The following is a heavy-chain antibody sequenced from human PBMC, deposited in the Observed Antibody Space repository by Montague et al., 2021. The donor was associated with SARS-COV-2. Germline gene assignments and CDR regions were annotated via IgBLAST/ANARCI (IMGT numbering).Heavy chain of an antibody. CDR2: LLEKKT. CDR3: ARDAAVAGIDY. V-gene: IGHV4-34*12. CDR1: GVVELRRR. Sequence: SETLSLTCTVSGVVELRRRSEEHTSELQSLAYLVCRLLLEKKTNYNPSLKSRVTISVDTSNNQFSLKLSSVIAADTAVYYCARDAAVAGIDYWGQGTLFTVSS. J-gene: IGHJ4*02. D-gene: IGHD6-19*01.